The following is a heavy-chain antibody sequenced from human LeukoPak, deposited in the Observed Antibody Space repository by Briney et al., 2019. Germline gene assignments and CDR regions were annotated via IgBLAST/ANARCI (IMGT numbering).Heavy chain of an antibody. J-gene: IGHJ4*02. D-gene: IGHD3-9*01. Sequence: ASVTVSCKASGYTFTGHYLHWVRQAPGQELEWMGWLNPNTGDTLYIQKFQGRVTMTGDTSISTAYMELSRLMSDDTAVYYCARIGLKTTGYYRLDYWGQGTLVTVSS. CDR2: LNPNTGDT. CDR1: GYTFTGHY. V-gene: IGHV1-2*02. CDR3: ARIGLKTTGYYRLDY.